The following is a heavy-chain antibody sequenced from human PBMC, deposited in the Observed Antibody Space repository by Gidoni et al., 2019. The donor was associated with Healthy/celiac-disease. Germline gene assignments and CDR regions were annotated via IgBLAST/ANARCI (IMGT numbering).Heavy chain of an antibody. CDR2: ISYDGSNK. CDR3: ARDHRFWSGYTHY. Sequence: QVQLVESGGGVVEPGRSLSLSCPALGLTLSSYAMHWVRQAQGKGLEWVAVISYDGSNKYYADSVKGRFTISRDNSKHTLYLQMNSLRAEDTAVYYCARDHRFWSGYTHYWGQGTLVTVSS. J-gene: IGHJ4*02. V-gene: IGHV3-30-3*01. D-gene: IGHD3-3*01. CDR1: GLTLSSYA.